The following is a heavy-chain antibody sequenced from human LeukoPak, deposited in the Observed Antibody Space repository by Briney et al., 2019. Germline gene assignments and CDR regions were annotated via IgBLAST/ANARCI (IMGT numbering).Heavy chain of an antibody. V-gene: IGHV3-53*01. CDR3: ARGFHTYGLSYSFDY. CDR2: ISGGGDT. D-gene: IGHD2/OR15-2a*01. J-gene: IGHJ4*02. CDR1: DFKIRNYY. Sequence: GGSLRLSCAASDFKIRNYYISWVRQAPGKGLEWVSVISGGGDTSYSDSVKGRFTISRHTSKNTVFLQMNKLRAEDTAVYFCARGFHTYGLSYSFDYWGQGTGVTASS.